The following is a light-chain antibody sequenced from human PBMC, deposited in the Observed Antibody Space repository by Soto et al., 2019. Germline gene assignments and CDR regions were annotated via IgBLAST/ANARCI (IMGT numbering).Light chain of an antibody. CDR3: LLSYSGGNWV. J-gene: IGLJ3*02. CDR1: TGAVTSGHY. Sequence: QAVVTQEPSLTVSPGGTVTLTCGSNTGAVTSGHYPHWLQQRPGQAPRTLIYDTSNKQSWTPARFSGSLLGGKAALTLSGAQPEDEADYYCLLSYSGGNWVFGGVTKLTVL. CDR2: DTS. V-gene: IGLV7-46*01.